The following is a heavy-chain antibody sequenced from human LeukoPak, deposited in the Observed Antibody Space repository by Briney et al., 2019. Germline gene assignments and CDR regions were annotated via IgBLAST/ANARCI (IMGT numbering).Heavy chain of an antibody. CDR2: ISSSSYI. Sequence: PGGSLRLSCAASGFTFSSYRMNWVRQAPGKGMEWVSSISSSSYIHYADSVKGRFTISRANAQNSLSLQMNSLSAAAPPVYYFTRVIVRTTEDAFDIWGQGTMVTVSS. D-gene: IGHD1-26*01. CDR3: TRVIVRTTEDAFDI. J-gene: IGHJ3*02. V-gene: IGHV3-21*01. CDR1: GFTFSSYR.